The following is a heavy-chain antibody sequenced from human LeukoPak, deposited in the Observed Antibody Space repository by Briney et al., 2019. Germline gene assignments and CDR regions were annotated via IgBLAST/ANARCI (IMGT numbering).Heavy chain of an antibody. CDR3: AKRAVAGTVPNYYFDY. CDR2: ISGSDATT. V-gene: IGHV3-23*01. D-gene: IGHD6-19*01. Sequence: GGSLRLSCAASGLTFSTSAMSWVRQAPGKGLEWVSIISGSDATTYYADSVKGRFTISRDNSKNMLYLQMNSLRAEDTAVYYCAKRAVAGTVPNYYFDYWGQGTLVTVSS. CDR1: GLTFSTSA. J-gene: IGHJ4*02.